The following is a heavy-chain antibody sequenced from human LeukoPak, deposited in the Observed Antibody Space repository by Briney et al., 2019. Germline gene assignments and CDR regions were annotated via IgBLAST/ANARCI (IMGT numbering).Heavy chain of an antibody. D-gene: IGHD2-15*01. Sequence: QSGGSLRLSCAVSGFTFSHFWMSWVRQAPGKGLEWVAYIKKTGSETYYVDSVKGRFTITRDNTRNSLFLQMYSLRAEDTAMYFCAREDGYCSGGNCYSYFDSWGQGTLVTVSS. CDR3: AREDGYCSGGNCYSYFDS. J-gene: IGHJ4*02. V-gene: IGHV3-7*01. CDR2: IKKTGSET. CDR1: GFTFSHFW.